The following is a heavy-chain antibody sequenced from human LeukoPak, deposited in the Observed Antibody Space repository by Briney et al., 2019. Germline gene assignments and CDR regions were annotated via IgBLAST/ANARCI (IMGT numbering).Heavy chain of an antibody. Sequence: PSETLSLTCTVSGGSISSYYWSWIRRPAGKGLEWIGRIYTSGSTNYNPSLKSRVTISVDKSKSQFSLKLSSVTAADTAVYYCARDRGDSSGHFDYWGQGTLVTVSS. CDR1: GGSISSYY. CDR3: ARDRGDSSGHFDY. V-gene: IGHV4-4*07. J-gene: IGHJ4*02. CDR2: IYTSGST. D-gene: IGHD3-22*01.